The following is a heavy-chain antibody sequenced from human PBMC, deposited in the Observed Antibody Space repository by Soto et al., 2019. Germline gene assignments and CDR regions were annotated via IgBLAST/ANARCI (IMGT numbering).Heavy chain of an antibody. CDR2: IYYSGST. D-gene: IGHD6-6*01. J-gene: IGHJ6*03. V-gene: IGHV4-59*01. Sequence: PSETLSLTCTVSGGSISSYYWSWIRQPPGRGLEWIGYIYYSGSTNYNPSLKSRVTISVDTSKNQFSLKLSSVTAADTAVYYCARRSGAARNSHYYYYMDVWGKGTTVTVSS. CDR3: ARRSGAARNSHYYYYMDV. CDR1: GGSISSYY.